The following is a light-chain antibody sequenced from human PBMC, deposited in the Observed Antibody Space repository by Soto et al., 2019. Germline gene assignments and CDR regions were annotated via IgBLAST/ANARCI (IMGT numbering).Light chain of an antibody. CDR2: SNN. J-gene: IGLJ7*01. V-gene: IGLV1-44*01. Sequence: QAVVTQPPSASGTPGQRVTISCPGSSSNIGSNTVNWYQQLPGTAPKLLIYSNNQRPSGVPDRFSGSKSGTSASLAISGLQSEDEADYYCAAWDDSLNVAVFGGGTQLTVL. CDR3: AAWDDSLNVAV. CDR1: SSNIGSNT.